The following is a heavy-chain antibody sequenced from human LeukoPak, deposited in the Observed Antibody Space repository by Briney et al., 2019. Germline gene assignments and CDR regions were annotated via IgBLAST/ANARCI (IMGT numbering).Heavy chain of an antibody. CDR3: ARDSGYEMGYYYGMDV. CDR1: GRTFISYA. V-gene: IGHV1-69*01. Sequence: SARVSCKASGRTFISYAISRVRQATGQWLEWMGGIIPIFGTANYAQKFQGRVTITADESTSTAYMELSSLRSEDTAVYYCARDSGYEMGYYYGMDVWGQGTTVTVSS. CDR2: IIPIFGTA. J-gene: IGHJ6*02. D-gene: IGHD5-12*01.